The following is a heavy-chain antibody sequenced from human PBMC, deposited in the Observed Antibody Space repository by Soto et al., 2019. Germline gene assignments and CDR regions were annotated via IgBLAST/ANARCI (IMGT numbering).Heavy chain of an antibody. CDR2: ISGSGGST. V-gene: IGHV3-23*01. Sequence: GGSLRLSCAASGFTFSSYAMSWVRQAPGKGLEWVSAISGSGGSTYYADSVKGRFTISRDNSKNTLYLQMNSLRAEDTAVYYCATHSLAYCGGDCYLFDYWGQGTLVTVSS. CDR3: ATHSLAYCGGDCYLFDY. CDR1: GFTFSSYA. D-gene: IGHD2-21*02. J-gene: IGHJ4*02.